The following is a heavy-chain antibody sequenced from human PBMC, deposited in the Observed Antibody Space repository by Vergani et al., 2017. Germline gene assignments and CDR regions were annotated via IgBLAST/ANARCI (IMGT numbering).Heavy chain of an antibody. CDR2: IDWDDDK. V-gene: IGHV2-70*15. Sequence: QVTLRESGPALVKPTQTLTLTCTFSGFSLSTSGMCVSWIRQPPGKALEWLARIDWDDDKYYNTSLKTRLTISKDTSKNQVVLTMTNMDPVDTATYYCARIRGIVVTELGWYYGMDVWGQGTTVTVSS. J-gene: IGHJ6*02. D-gene: IGHD3-22*01. CDR3: ARIRGIVVTELGWYYGMDV. CDR1: GFSLSTSGMC.